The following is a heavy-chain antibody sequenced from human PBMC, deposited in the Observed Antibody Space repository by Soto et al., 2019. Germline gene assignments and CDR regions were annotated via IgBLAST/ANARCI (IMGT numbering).Heavy chain of an antibody. CDR2: INPSGGST. D-gene: IGHD1-26*01. CDR3: AREERNSGSSFYYYYGMDV. Sequence: ASVKVSCKASGYTFTSYYMHWVRQAPGQGLEWMGIINPSGGSTSYAQKFQGRVTMTRDTSTSTVYMELSSLRSEDTAVYYCAREERNSGSSFYYYYGMDVWGQGTTVTVSS. V-gene: IGHV1-46*01. CDR1: GYTFTSYY. J-gene: IGHJ6*02.